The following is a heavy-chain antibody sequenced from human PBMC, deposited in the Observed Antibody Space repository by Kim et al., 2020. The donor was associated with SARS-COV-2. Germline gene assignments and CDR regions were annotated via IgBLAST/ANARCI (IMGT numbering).Heavy chain of an antibody. CDR2: IYGGGST. CDR1: GFTVSSNY. V-gene: IGHV3-53*01. Sequence: GGSLRLSCAASGFTVSSNYMTWVRQAPGKGLDWVSIIYGGGSTYYADSVKGRLTISRDRSKNTLYLQMNSLRVDDTAGYYWATSRGYNYYGIDVWGQWTTVTVSS. D-gene: IGHD3-10*01. CDR3: ATSRGYNYYGIDV. J-gene: IGHJ6*02.